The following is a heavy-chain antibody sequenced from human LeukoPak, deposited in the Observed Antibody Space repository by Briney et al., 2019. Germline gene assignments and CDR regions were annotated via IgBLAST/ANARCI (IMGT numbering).Heavy chain of an antibody. CDR2: INPNSGGT. CDR3: ARYFVVVPAARSPPYYYGMDV. Sequence: ASVKVSCKASGYTFTGYYMHWVRQAPGQGLEWMGWINPNSGGTNYAQKFQGRVTMTRDTSISTAYMALSRLRSDDTAVYYCARYFVVVPAARSPPYYYGMDVWGQGTTVTVSS. D-gene: IGHD2-2*01. J-gene: IGHJ6*02. CDR1: GYTFTGYY. V-gene: IGHV1-2*02.